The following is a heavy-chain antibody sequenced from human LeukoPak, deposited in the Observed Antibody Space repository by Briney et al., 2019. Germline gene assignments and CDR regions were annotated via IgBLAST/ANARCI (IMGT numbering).Heavy chain of an antibody. Sequence: SETLSLTCTVSGGSISSGDYYWSWIRQPPGKGLEWIGYIYYSGSTYYNPSLKSRVTISVDTSKSQFSLKLSSVTAADTAVYYCARDSPLGYCSSTSCYVFDYWGQGTLVTVSS. CDR1: GGSISSGDYY. D-gene: IGHD2-2*01. CDR3: ARDSPLGYCSSTSCYVFDY. V-gene: IGHV4-30-4*08. CDR2: IYYSGST. J-gene: IGHJ4*02.